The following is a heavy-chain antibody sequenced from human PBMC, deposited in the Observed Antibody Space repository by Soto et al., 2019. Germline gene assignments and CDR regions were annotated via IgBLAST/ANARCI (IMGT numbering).Heavy chain of an antibody. CDR3: AKDRLASTRGRCDL. J-gene: IGHJ5*02. Sequence: GGSLRLSCVGSGSTFDDYAMHWVRQVPGKGLEWVSGISWSGFGLGYVGSVKGRFTISRDNAKNSLYLQMDSLRADDSALYFCAKDRLASTRGRCDLWGQGTLVTVSS. CDR1: GSTFDDYA. CDR2: ISWSGFGL. D-gene: IGHD2-2*01. V-gene: IGHV3-9*01.